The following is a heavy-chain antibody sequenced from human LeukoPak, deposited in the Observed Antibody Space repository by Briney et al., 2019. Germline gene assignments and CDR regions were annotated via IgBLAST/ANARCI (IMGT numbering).Heavy chain of an antibody. Sequence: PSETLSLTCAVYGGSFSGYYWSWIRQPPGKGLEWIGEINHSGSTNYNPSLKSQVTISVDTSKNQFSLKLSSVTAADTAVYYCARLADWFDPWGQGTLVTVSS. J-gene: IGHJ5*02. CDR3: ARLADWFDP. CDR2: INHSGST. V-gene: IGHV4-34*01. CDR1: GGSFSGYY.